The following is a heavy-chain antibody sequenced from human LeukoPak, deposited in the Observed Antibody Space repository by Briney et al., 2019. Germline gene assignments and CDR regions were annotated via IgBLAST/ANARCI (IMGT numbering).Heavy chain of an antibody. V-gene: IGHV4-59*01. CDR2: IYYSGST. CDR1: GGSISSYY. D-gene: IGHD3-22*01. Sequence: SETLSLTCTVSGGSISSYYWSWIRQPPGKGLEWIGYIYYSGSTNYNPSLKSRVTISVDTSKKQFSLKLSSVTTADTAVYYCARDQYYYDSSGYYRFDYWGQGTLVTVSS. CDR3: ARDQYYYDSSGYYRFDY. J-gene: IGHJ4*02.